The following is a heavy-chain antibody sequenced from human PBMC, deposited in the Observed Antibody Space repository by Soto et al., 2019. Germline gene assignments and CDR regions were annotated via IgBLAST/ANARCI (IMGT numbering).Heavy chain of an antibody. D-gene: IGHD3-22*01. V-gene: IGHV1-69*08. CDR2: IIPIIGII. J-gene: IGHJ5*02. Sequence: QVQLVQSGAEVKKPGSSVKVSCKASGGTFSTYTITWVRQAPGQGLEWMGRIIPIIGIINYAQKFQGRVPITADKFTGTAYMELTRLRSDDTAVYYCAGDPDSHYNDSHASSYPWGQGTLVTVSS. CDR1: GGTFSTYT. CDR3: AGDPDSHYNDSHASSYP.